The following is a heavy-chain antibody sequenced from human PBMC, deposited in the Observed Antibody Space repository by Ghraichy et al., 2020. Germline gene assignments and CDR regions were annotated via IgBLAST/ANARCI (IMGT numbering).Heavy chain of an antibody. V-gene: IGHV4-30-2*01. J-gene: IGHJ4*02. Sequence: TLSLTCAVSGGSISSGGYSWGWIRQPPGRGLEWIGYIYHSGSTYYNPSLKSRVTISVDRSKNQFSLKLSSVTAADTAVYYCAITTDPACFDYWGQGTLVTVSS. D-gene: IGHD1/OR15-1a*01. CDR3: AITTDPACFDY. CDR2: IYHSGST. CDR1: GGSISSGGYS.